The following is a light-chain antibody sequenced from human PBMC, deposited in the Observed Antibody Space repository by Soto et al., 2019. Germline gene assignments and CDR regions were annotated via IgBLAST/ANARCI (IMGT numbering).Light chain of an antibody. CDR3: QQFGSSPLFT. J-gene: IGKJ3*01. CDR1: QSVSSSY. V-gene: IGKV3-20*01. Sequence: EIVLTQSPGTLSLCPGERATLSCRASQSVSSSYLAWYQQKPGQAPRLLIYGASSSASGIPDRFSGSGSGTDFALTISSLEPEDFAVYYCQQFGSSPLFTFGPGTKVDVK. CDR2: GAS.